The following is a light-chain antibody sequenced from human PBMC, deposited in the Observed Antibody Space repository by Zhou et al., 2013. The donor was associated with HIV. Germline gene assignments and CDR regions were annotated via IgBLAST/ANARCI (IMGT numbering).Light chain of an antibody. Sequence: ETVLTQSPATLSLSPGERATLSCRASQNVSSRYLAWYHQKPGQAPRLLIYGASSRATGIPDRFSGSGSGTDFTLTISSLEPDDFAVYYCQQRTKWPLTFGGGTKVEIK. CDR1: QNVSSRY. CDR2: GAS. J-gene: IGKJ4*01. CDR3: QQRTKWPLT. V-gene: IGKV3D-20*02.